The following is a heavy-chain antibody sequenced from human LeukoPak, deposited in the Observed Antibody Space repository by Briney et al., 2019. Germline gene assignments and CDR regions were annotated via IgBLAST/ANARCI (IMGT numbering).Heavy chain of an antibody. CDR1: GFTFSSYS. J-gene: IGHJ4*02. V-gene: IGHV3-33*01. Sequence: GGSLRLSCAVSGFTFSSYSTHWVRQAPGKGLEWVAIIWYDGSNKYYGDSVKGRFTISRDNSKNTLYLQMNSLRAEDTAVYYCARDGDYWGQGTLVTVSS. CDR2: IWYDGSNK. CDR3: ARDGDY.